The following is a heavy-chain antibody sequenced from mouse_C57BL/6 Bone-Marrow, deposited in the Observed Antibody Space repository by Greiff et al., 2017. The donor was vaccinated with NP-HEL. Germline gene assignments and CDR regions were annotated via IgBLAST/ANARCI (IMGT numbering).Heavy chain of an antibody. CDR1: GFPITSGYY. CDR2: ITHSGET. V-gene: IGHV12-3*01. D-gene: IGHD2-3*01. CDR3: AGDYDGYWYFDV. J-gene: IGHJ1*03. Sequence: QVQLQESGPGLVKPSQSLFLTCSITGFPITSGYYWIWIRQSPGKPLEWMGYITHSGETFYNPSLQSPISITSETSKNQFFLQLNSVTTEDTAMYYCAGDYDGYWYFDVWGTGTTVTVSS.